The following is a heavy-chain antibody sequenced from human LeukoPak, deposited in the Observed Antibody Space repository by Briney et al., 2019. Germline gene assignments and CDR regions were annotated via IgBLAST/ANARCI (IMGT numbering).Heavy chain of an antibody. D-gene: IGHD6-19*01. CDR3: ARISSGRYYFDY. V-gene: IGHV3-11*01. J-gene: IGHJ4*02. CDR1: GFTFSDYY. Sequence: GGSLRLSCEASGFTFSDYYMSWIRQAPGKGLEWLSYVSSGGTITCYADSMKGRITISRDNAKNSVYLQMNSLTAEDTAVYYCARISSGRYYFDYWGQGILVTVSS. CDR2: VSSGGTIT.